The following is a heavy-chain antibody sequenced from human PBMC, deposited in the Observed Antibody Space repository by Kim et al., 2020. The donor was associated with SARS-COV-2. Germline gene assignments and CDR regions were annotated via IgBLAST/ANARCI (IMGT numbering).Heavy chain of an antibody. CDR3: ASILTGLDY. D-gene: IGHD3-9*01. Sequence: GSTYYADSVKGRFTISRDNSKNTLYLQMNSLRAEDTAVYYCASILTGLDYWGQGTLVTVSS. J-gene: IGHJ4*02. CDR2: GST. V-gene: IGHV3-23*01.